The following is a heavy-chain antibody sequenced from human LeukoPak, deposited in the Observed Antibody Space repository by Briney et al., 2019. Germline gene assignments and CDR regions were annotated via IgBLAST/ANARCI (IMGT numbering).Heavy chain of an antibody. Sequence: GGSLKISFKGSGYRFTSYWIGWVRPMPGKGLEWMGIIYPGDSDTRYSPSFQGQVTISADNSINTAYLQWSSLKASDTAMYYCARREIVVDDAFDIWGQGTMVTVSS. V-gene: IGHV5-51*01. J-gene: IGHJ3*02. CDR2: IYPGDSDT. CDR1: GYRFTSYW. CDR3: ARREIVVDDAFDI. D-gene: IGHD3-22*01.